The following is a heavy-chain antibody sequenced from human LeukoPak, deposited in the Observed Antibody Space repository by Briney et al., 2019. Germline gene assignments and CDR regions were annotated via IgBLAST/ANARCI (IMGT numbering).Heavy chain of an antibody. J-gene: IGHJ4*02. Sequence: ASVKVSCKASGYTFTSYGISWVRQAPGQGLEWMGWISAYNGNTNYAQKLQGRVTMTRDTSTSTVYMELSSLRSEDTAVYYCARDRLMITFGGVIYRDGKDFDYWGQGTLVTVSS. D-gene: IGHD3-16*02. CDR3: ARDRLMITFGGVIYRDGKDFDY. CDR2: ISAYNGNT. CDR1: GYTFTSYG. V-gene: IGHV1-18*01.